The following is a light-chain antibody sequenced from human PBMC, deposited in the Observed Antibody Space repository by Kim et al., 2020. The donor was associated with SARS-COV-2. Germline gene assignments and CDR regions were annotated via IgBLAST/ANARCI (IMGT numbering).Light chain of an antibody. CDR3: QQYNNWWT. V-gene: IGKV3-15*01. CDR1: QSVRSN. Sequence: EIVMTQSPATLSVSPGARAALSCRASQSVRSNLAWYQQKPGQAPRLLIYDASTRATGIPVRFSGSGSGTDFTLTISSLQSEDFAVYYCQQYNNWWTFGQGTKVDIK. CDR2: DAS. J-gene: IGKJ1*01.